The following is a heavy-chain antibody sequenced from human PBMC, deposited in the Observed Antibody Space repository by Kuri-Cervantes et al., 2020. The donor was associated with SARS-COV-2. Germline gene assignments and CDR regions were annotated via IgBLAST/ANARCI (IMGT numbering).Heavy chain of an antibody. Sequence: GGSLRLSCAASGFTFSSYSMNWVRQAPGKGLEWVSSISSSSSYIYYADSVKGRFTISRDNSKNTLYLQMNSLRAEDTAVYYCARDRGTDFWSGTYYYYAMDVWGKGTTVTVSS. CDR1: GFTFSSYS. D-gene: IGHD3-3*01. CDR2: ISSSSSYI. CDR3: ARDRGTDFWSGTYYYYAMDV. V-gene: IGHV3-21*01. J-gene: IGHJ6*04.